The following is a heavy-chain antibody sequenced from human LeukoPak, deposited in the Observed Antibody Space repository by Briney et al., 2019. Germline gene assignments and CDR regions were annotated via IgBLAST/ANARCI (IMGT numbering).Heavy chain of an antibody. CDR2: FDPEDGET. D-gene: IGHD6-6*01. CDR3: ATAASRVAARPWKHYFDY. Sequence: GASVKVSCKVSGYTLTELSMHWVRQAPGKGLEWMGGFDPEDGETIYAQKFQGRVTMTEDTSTDTAYMELSSLRSEDTAVYYCATAASRVAARPWKHYFDYWGQGTLVTVSS. V-gene: IGHV1-24*01. CDR1: GYTLTELS. J-gene: IGHJ4*02.